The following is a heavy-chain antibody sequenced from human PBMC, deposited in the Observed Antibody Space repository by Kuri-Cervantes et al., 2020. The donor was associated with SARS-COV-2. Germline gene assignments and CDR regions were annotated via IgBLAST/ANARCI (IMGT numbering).Heavy chain of an antibody. CDR3: ARDFSGRLTGDHYYYYYMDV. V-gene: IGHV3-7*01. CDR1: GFTFSSYW. Sequence: GGSLRLSCAASGFTFSSYWMSWVRQAPGKGLECVANIKQDGSEKYYVDSVKGRFTISRDNAKNSLYLQMNSLRAEDTAVYYCARDFSGRLTGDHYYYYYMDVWGKGTTVTVSS. J-gene: IGHJ6*03. D-gene: IGHD7-27*01. CDR2: IKQDGSEK.